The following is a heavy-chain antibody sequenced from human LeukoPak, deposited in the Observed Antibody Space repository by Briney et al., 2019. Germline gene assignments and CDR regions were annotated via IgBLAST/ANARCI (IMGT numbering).Heavy chain of an antibody. D-gene: IGHD1-26*01. Sequence: SQTLSLTCTVSGGSISSGSYYWSWIRQPAGKGLEWIGRIYTSGNTNYNPSLKSRVTISVDTSKSQFSLKLSSVTAADTAVYYCASREWELLLSGGAFDIWGQGTMVTVSS. V-gene: IGHV4-61*02. CDR1: GGSISSGSYY. CDR3: ASREWELLLSGGAFDI. J-gene: IGHJ3*02. CDR2: IYTSGNT.